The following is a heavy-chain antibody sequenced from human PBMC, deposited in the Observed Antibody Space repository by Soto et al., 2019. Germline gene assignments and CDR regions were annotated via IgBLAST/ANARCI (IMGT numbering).Heavy chain of an antibody. Sequence: PGESLKISCKGSGYSFTSYWIGWVRQMPGKGLEWVGIIYPGDSDTRYSPSFQGQVTISADKSISTAYLQWSSLKASDTAMYYCARLSGCSSTSCYTHMDVWGQGTTVTVSS. CDR2: IYPGDSDT. CDR1: GYSFTSYW. J-gene: IGHJ6*02. V-gene: IGHV5-51*01. CDR3: ARLSGCSSTSCYTHMDV. D-gene: IGHD2-2*02.